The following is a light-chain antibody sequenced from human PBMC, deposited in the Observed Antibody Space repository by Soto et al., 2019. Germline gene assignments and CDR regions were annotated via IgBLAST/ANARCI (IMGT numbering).Light chain of an antibody. CDR3: QQFHNWPPIT. J-gene: IGKJ5*01. Sequence: EIVLTQSPGTLSLSPGERATLSCRASQSVSNNYLAWYQQKPGQAPRLLIYGASNRATGIPDRFSGSGSGTEFTLTISGLQSEDFAVYYCQQFHNWPPITFGQGTRLEIK. CDR1: QSVSNN. V-gene: IGKV3D-15*01. CDR2: GAS.